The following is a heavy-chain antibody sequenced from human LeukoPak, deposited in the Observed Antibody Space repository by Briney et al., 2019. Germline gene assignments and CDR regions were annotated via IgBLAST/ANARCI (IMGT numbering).Heavy chain of an antibody. CDR1: GFTFSSYW. CDR2: IKQDGSEK. Sequence: GGSLRLSCAASGFTFSSYWMSWVRQAPGKGLEWVANIKQDGSEKYYVDSVKGRFTISRDNAKNSLYLQMNSLRAEDTAVYYCARSITIFGVAVNWFDPWGQGTLVTVSS. J-gene: IGHJ5*02. V-gene: IGHV3-7*01. CDR3: ARSITIFGVAVNWFDP. D-gene: IGHD3-3*01.